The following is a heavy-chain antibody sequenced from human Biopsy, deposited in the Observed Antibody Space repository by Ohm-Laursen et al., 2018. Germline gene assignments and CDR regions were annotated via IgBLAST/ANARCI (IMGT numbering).Heavy chain of an antibody. CDR2: IIPMFGTA. CDR3: ARGPHSGSHSCFDY. J-gene: IGHJ4*02. D-gene: IGHD1-26*01. Sequence: SSVKVSCKASGGTFINYAISWVRQAPGQGLEWMGGIIPMFGTANYAQMFQGRVTISADESTSTSNMELSSLTTEDTAIYYCARGPHSGSHSCFDYWGRGTLVTVSS. CDR1: GGTFINYA. V-gene: IGHV1-69*01.